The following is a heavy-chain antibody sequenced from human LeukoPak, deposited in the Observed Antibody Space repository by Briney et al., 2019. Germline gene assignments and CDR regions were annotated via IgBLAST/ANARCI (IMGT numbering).Heavy chain of an antibody. CDR2: IYYSGST. J-gene: IGHJ3*02. CDR1: GGSISSGDYY. Sequence: PSQTLSLTCTVSGGSISSGDYYWSWIRQPPGKGLEWIGYIYYSGSTYYNPSLKSRVTISVDTSKNQFSLKLSSVTAADTAVYYCARAPVTLPPLAFDIWGQGTMVTASP. V-gene: IGHV4-30-4*01. D-gene: IGHD2-21*02. CDR3: ARAPVTLPPLAFDI.